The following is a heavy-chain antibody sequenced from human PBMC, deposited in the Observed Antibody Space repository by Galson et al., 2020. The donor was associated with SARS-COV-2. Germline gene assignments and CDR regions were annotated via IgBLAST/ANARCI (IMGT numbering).Heavy chain of an antibody. J-gene: IGHJ5*02. D-gene: IGHD3-10*01. Sequence: ASETLSLTCATSGGSVSSGTYSWSWIRRPPGKGLEWIGYMYHTGSTYYNPSLSGRVTISVDKTMNHFSLRMTSMTAADTAVYYCARAERKVGDLWSYWFDPWGQGTLVTVAS. CDR3: ARAERKVGDLWSYWFDP. CDR1: GGSVSSGTYS. V-gene: IGHV4-30-2*01. CDR2: MYHTGST.